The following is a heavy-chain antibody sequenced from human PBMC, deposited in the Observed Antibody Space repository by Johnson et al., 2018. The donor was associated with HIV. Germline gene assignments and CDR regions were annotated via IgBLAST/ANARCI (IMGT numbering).Heavy chain of an antibody. Sequence: EVQLVESGGGLVQPGGSLRLSCAASGFTVSSNYMSWVRQAPGKGLEWVSVIYSGGSTYYADPVKGRFTISRDNAKNLVYLQMNSLRAEDTAVYYCTRDRGTVVIWSDAFDMWGQGTMVTVSS. V-gene: IGHV3-66*01. CDR2: IYSGGST. D-gene: IGHD3-22*01. J-gene: IGHJ3*02. CDR3: TRDRGTVVIWSDAFDM. CDR1: GFTVSSNY.